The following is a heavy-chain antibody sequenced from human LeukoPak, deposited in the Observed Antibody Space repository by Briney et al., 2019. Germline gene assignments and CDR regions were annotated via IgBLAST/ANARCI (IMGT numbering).Heavy chain of an antibody. D-gene: IGHD6-6*01. CDR2: IAGSGGGT. V-gene: IGHV3-23*01. Sequence: PGGSLRLSCAASGFTFSSYSMNWVRQAPGKGLEWVSVIAGSGGGTHYGDSVKGRFTISRDNSKSTLYLQMNSLRAEDTAIYYCAKMRYSSSSAAGDNWFDPWGQGTLVTVSS. CDR1: GFTFSSYS. CDR3: AKMRYSSSSAAGDNWFDP. J-gene: IGHJ5*02.